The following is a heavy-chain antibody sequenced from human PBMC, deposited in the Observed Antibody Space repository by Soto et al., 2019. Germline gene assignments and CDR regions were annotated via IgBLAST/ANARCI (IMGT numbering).Heavy chain of an antibody. CDR1: GYSFTSYW. V-gene: IGHV5-51*01. Sequence: PGESLKISCKGSGYSFTSYWIGWVRQMPGKGLEWMGIIYPGDSDTRYSPSFQGQVTISADKSISTAYLQWSSLKASDTAMYYCARHRGGDCRGVICYYYHYGMDVWGQGTTVNVSS. CDR2: IYPGDSDT. J-gene: IGHJ6*02. CDR3: ARHRGGDCRGVICYYYHYGMDV. D-gene: IGHD2-15*01.